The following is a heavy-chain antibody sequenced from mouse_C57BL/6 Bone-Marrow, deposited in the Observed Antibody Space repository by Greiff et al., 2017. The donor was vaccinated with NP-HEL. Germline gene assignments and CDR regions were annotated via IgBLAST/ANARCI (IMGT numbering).Heavy chain of an antibody. J-gene: IGHJ2*01. CDR3: ARMGDYDGGFDY. V-gene: IGHV1-69*01. CDR2: IDPSDSYT. CDR1: GYTFTSYW. D-gene: IGHD2-4*01. Sequence: QVQLQQPGAELVMPGASVKLSCKASGYTFTSYWMHWVKQRPGQGLEWIGEIDPSDSYTNYNQKFKGKSTLTVDKSSSTAYMQLSSLTSEDSAVYYCARMGDYDGGFDYCGQGTTLTVSS.